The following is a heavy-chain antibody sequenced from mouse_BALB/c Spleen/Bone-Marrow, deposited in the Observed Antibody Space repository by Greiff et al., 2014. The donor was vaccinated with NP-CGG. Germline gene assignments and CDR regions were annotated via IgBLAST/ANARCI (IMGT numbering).Heavy chain of an antibody. CDR2: ISYSGST. D-gene: IGHD3-1*01. Sequence: EVQLQQSGPGLVKPSQSLSLTCTVSGYSITSDYAWSWLRQFPGNKLEWMGYISYSGSTSYNPSLKSRISITRDTSKNQFFLQLNAVTTEDTATYYCARYSSGTYYAMDYWGQGTSVTVSS. V-gene: IGHV3-2*02. CDR1: GYSITSDYA. J-gene: IGHJ4*01. CDR3: ARYSSGTYYAMDY.